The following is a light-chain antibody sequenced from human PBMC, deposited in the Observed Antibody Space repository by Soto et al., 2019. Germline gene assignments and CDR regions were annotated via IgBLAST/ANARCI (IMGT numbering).Light chain of an antibody. CDR2: DGS. J-gene: IGKJ2*01. V-gene: IGKV1-5*01. Sequence: EIQMTQSPATLSASLGDRVTITCRASQTINRWLAWYQQKPRKAPKLLIYDGSTLQSGVPSRFSGSGSGTEFTLTISSLQPDDVATYYCQQYNALWYTFGQGTKVDIK. CDR1: QTINRW. CDR3: QQYNALWYT.